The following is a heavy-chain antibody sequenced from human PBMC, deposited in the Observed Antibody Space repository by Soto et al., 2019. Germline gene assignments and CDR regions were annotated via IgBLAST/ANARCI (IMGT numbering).Heavy chain of an antibody. J-gene: IGHJ4*02. D-gene: IGHD4-4*01. CDR1: GGSISSGGYY. Sequence: QVQLQESGPGLVKPSQTLSLTCTVSGGSISSGGYYWSWIRQHPGKGLEWIGYIFYIGSTYYNPFLESRVTISLDTAQSPVTLKLSSVTASDTAVYYCAREPYTWGQGTLVTVSS. CDR3: AREPYT. CDR2: IFYIGST. V-gene: IGHV4-31*03.